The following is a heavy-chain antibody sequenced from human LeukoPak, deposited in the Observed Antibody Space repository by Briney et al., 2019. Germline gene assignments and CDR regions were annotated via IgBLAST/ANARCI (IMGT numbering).Heavy chain of an antibody. V-gene: IGHV3-30-3*01. Sequence: GGSLRLSCAASGFTFSSYAMHWVRQAPGKGLEWVAVISYDGSNKYYADSVKGRFTIPRDNSKNTLYLQMNSLRAEDTAVYYCARDRANSDAFDIWGQGTMVTVSS. CDR1: GFTFSSYA. D-gene: IGHD3-10*01. CDR3: ARDRANSDAFDI. J-gene: IGHJ3*02. CDR2: ISYDGSNK.